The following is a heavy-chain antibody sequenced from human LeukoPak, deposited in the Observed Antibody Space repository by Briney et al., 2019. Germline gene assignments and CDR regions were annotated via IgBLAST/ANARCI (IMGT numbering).Heavy chain of an antibody. CDR3: AEDPSYFYGLGSFFYAFDI. Sequence: PSETLSLTCTVSGGSISSYYWSWIRQPPGKGLEWIGYIYYSGSTNYNPSLKSRVTISVDTSKNQFSLKLSSVTAADTAVYYCAEDPSYFYGLGSFFYAFDIWGQGTMVTVSS. CDR1: GGSISSYY. D-gene: IGHD3-10*01. J-gene: IGHJ3*02. V-gene: IGHV4-59*01. CDR2: IYYSGST.